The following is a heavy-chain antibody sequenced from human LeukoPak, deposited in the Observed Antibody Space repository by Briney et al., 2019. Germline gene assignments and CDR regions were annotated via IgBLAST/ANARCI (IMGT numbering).Heavy chain of an antibody. CDR2: IYTSGST. Sequence: SETLSLTCTVSGGSISSYYWSWIRQPAGKGLEWIGRIYTSGSTNYNPSLKSRVTMSVDTSKNQFSLKLSSVTAADTAVYYCARARYFDWLGYNLFDPWGQGTLVTVSS. CDR3: ARARYFDWLGYNLFDP. J-gene: IGHJ5*02. D-gene: IGHD3-9*01. CDR1: GGSISSYY. V-gene: IGHV4-4*07.